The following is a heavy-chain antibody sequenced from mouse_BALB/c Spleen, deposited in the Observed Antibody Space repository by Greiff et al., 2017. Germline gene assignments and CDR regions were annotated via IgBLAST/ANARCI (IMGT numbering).Heavy chain of an antibody. Sequence: EVMLVESGGGLVQPGGSRKLSCAASGFTFSSFGMHWVRQAPEKGLEWVAYISSGSSTIYYADTVKGRFTISRDNPKNTLFLQMTSLRSEDTAMYYCAREGGQLGATGAMDYWGQGTSVTVSS. CDR3: AREGGQLGATGAMDY. CDR2: ISSGSSTI. CDR1: GFTFSSFG. D-gene: IGHD3-2*01. V-gene: IGHV5-17*02. J-gene: IGHJ4*01.